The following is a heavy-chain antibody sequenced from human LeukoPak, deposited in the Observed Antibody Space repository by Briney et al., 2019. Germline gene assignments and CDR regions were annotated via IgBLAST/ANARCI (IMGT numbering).Heavy chain of an antibody. CDR2: ISDSGGTT. V-gene: IGHV3-23*01. D-gene: IGHD3-22*01. CDR3: AKRGVVIRVILVGFHKQAYYFES. Sequence: GVSLRLSCAVSGITLSNYGMSWVRQAPGKGLEWVAGISDSGGTTNYADSVKGRFTVSRDNPKNTLYLQMNSLRAEDTAVYFCAKRGVVIRVILVGFHKQAYYFESWGQGVLVTVSS. CDR1: GITLSNYG. J-gene: IGHJ4*02.